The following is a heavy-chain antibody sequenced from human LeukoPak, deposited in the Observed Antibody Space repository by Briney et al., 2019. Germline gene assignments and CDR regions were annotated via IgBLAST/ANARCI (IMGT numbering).Heavy chain of an antibody. Sequence: PGGSLRLSCAASGFTFSNYAIHWVRQAPGKGLEWVAVISYDGSHKYYADSVKSRFTISRDNSKNTLYLQINSLRAEDTAVYYCTRGLGKYCSGGSCYSTVGFDYWGQGTLVTVSS. CDR3: TRGLGKYCSGGSCYSTVGFDY. J-gene: IGHJ4*02. V-gene: IGHV3-30-3*01. CDR1: GFTFSNYA. D-gene: IGHD2-15*01. CDR2: ISYDGSHK.